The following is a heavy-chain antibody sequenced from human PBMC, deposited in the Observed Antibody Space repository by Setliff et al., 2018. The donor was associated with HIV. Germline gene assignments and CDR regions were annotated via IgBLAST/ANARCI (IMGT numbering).Heavy chain of an antibody. CDR3: ARCGPNYDSSGYYYMDV. V-gene: IGHV1-18*01. CDR1: GCTFTSYG. J-gene: IGHJ6*03. Sequence: ASVNVSCMASGCTFTSYGISWVRQAPGQGLEWMGWISAYNGNTNYAQKLQGRVTMTTDTSTSTAYMELRSLRSDDTAVYYCARCGPNYDSSGYYYMDVWGKGTTVTVSS. D-gene: IGHD3-22*01. CDR2: ISAYNGNT.